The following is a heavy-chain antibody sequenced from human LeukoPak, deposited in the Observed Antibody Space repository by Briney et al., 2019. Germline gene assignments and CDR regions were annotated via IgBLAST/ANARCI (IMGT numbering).Heavy chain of an antibody. J-gene: IGHJ3*02. D-gene: IGHD5-24*01. CDR3: VKSAGKDGYRDVFDI. CDR1: GITFSNSA. Sequence: GGSLRLSCVPSGITFSNSALNWVRQAPGKGLEWVATITKNGDKTYYADSVKGLFTISRDTFRDTLYPQMNSLRAEDTAVYHCVKSAGKDGYRDVFDIWGQGTVVTVSS. V-gene: IGHV3-23*01. CDR2: ITKNGDKT.